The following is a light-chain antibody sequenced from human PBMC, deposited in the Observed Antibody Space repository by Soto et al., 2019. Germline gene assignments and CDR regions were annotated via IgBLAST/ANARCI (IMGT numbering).Light chain of an antibody. J-gene: IGKJ5*01. CDR2: TAS. Sequence: DIQMTQSPSSLSASVGDRVTITCRASQSISSYLNWYQQKPGKAPKLLIYTASSLQSGVPSRFSGSGSGTDFTLTISSLQPEDFASYYCLQSYIAPTFGQGTRLEI. CDR1: QSISSY. V-gene: IGKV1-39*01. CDR3: LQSYIAPT.